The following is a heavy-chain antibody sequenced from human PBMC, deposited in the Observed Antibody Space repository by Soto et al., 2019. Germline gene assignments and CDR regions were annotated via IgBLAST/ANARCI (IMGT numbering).Heavy chain of an antibody. Sequence: SETLSLTCTVTGDSINNRSYYWGWIRQPPGKGLEWIGSIYYSGSTYNNPSLKSRVSMSVDTSKNQFSLKLRSVTAADTALYYCARQRTSVVTQAYFDSWGQVSLVTVSS. CDR1: GDSINNRSYY. CDR3: ARQRTSVVTQAYFDS. V-gene: IGHV4-39*01. J-gene: IGHJ4*02. D-gene: IGHD2-21*02. CDR2: IYYSGST.